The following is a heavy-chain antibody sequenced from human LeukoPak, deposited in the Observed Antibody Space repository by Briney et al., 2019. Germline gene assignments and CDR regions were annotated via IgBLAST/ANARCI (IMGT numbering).Heavy chain of an antibody. J-gene: IGHJ4*02. CDR2: ISYSGST. CDR3: ARENRGDYFDY. D-gene: IGHD2/OR15-2a*01. Sequence: PSETLSLTCMASGGSISSSSYYWGWIRQPPGQGLEWVGSISYSGSTFHNPSLKSRVTISVDTSRNQFSLKLSSVTAADTAVYYCARENRGDYFDYWGQGTLVTVSS. CDR1: GGSISSSSYY. V-gene: IGHV4-39*07.